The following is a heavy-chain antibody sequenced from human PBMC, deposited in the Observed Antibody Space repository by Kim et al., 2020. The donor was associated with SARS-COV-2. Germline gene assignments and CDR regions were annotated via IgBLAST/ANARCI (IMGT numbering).Heavy chain of an antibody. CDR1: GFTFSSYS. Sequence: GGSLRLSCAASGFTFSSYSMNWVRQAPGKGLEWVSYISSSSSTIYYADSVKGRFTISRDNAKNSLYLQMNSLRDEDTAVYYCARDAYYYDSSGYYGLWGQGTLVTVSS. J-gene: IGHJ4*02. V-gene: IGHV3-48*02. CDR2: ISSSSSTI. CDR3: ARDAYYYDSSGYYGL. D-gene: IGHD3-22*01.